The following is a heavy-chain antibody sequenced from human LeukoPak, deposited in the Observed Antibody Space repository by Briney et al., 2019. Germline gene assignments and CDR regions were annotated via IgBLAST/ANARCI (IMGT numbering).Heavy chain of an antibody. V-gene: IGHV4-30-4*01. J-gene: IGHJ6*02. CDR2: IYYSGST. D-gene: IGHD2-2*02. Sequence: PSQTLSLTCTVSGGSISSGDYYWSWIRQPPGKGLEWIGYIYYSGSTYYNPSLKSRVTISVDTSKNQFSLKLSSVTAADTAVYYCARAGQGYCSSTSCYTPYYYSMGVWGQGTTVTVSS. CDR1: GGSISSGDYY. CDR3: ARAGQGYCSSTSCYTPYYYSMGV.